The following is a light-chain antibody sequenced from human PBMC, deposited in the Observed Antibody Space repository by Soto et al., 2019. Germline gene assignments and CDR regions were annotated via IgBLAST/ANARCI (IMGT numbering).Light chain of an antibody. CDR1: QSVSSY. CDR2: DAS. Sequence: EIVLTQFPATLSLSPGERATLSCRASQSVSSYLAWYQQKPGQAPRLLIYDASNRATSIPARFSGSGSGTNFTLTISSLEPEDFAVYYCQQRSNWPRTFGQGTKVDIK. CDR3: QQRSNWPRT. J-gene: IGKJ1*01. V-gene: IGKV3-11*01.